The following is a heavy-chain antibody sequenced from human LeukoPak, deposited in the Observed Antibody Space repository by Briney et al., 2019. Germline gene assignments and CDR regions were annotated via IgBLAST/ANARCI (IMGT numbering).Heavy chain of an antibody. CDR1: GFTLSSYA. CDR2: ISGSSSFI. CDR3: ASEYSSGWLDYYYYMDV. V-gene: IGHV3-21*01. D-gene: IGHD6-19*01. Sequence: GGSLRLSCAASGFTLSSYAMNWVRQAPGKGLEWVSSISGSSSFIYYADSVKGRFTISRDNAKNSLYLQMNSLRAEDTAVYYCASEYSSGWLDYYYYMDVWGKGTTVTVSS. J-gene: IGHJ6*03.